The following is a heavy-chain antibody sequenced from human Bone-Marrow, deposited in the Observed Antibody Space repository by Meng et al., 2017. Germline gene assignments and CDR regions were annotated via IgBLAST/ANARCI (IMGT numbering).Heavy chain of an antibody. CDR3: ARADTYYDYVWGSYRPQRAFDI. D-gene: IGHD3-16*02. V-gene: IGHV3-9*01. CDR2: ISWNSGSI. Sequence: SLKISCAASGFTFDDYAMHWVRQAPGKGLEWVSGISWNSGSIGYADSVKGRFTISRDNAKNSLYLQMNSLRAEDTAVYYCARADTYYDYVWGSYRPQRAFDIWGQGTMVTVSS. CDR1: GFTFDDYA. J-gene: IGHJ3*02.